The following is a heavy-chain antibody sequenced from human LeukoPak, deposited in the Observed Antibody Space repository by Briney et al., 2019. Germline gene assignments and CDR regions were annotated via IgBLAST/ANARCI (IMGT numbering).Heavy chain of an antibody. D-gene: IGHD4-17*01. Sequence: GGSLRLSCAASGFTFSSYGMHWVRQAPGKGLEWVAVIWYDGSNKYYADSVKGRFTISRDNSKNTLYLQMNSLRAEDTAVYYCARATYGDYCDYWGQGTLVTVSS. V-gene: IGHV3-33*01. CDR3: ARATYGDYCDY. CDR2: IWYDGSNK. CDR1: GFTFSSYG. J-gene: IGHJ4*02.